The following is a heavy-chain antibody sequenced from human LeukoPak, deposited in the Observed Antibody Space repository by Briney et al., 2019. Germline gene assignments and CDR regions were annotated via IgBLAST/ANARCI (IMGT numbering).Heavy chain of an antibody. D-gene: IGHD2-2*01. J-gene: IGHJ6*02. Sequence: SETLSLTCTVSGGSISSYYWNWIRQPPGKGLEWIGYSYYSGSTNYTPSLKSRVTISLDTSKNQFSLKLSSVTAADTAVYYCTRGGRAMNYYYYYGMDVWGQGTTVTVSS. V-gene: IGHV4-59*01. CDR2: SYYSGST. CDR1: GGSISSYY. CDR3: TRGGRAMNYYYYYGMDV.